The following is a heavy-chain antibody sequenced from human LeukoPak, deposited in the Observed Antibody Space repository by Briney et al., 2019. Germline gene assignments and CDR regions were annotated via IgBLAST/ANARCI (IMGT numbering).Heavy chain of an antibody. CDR3: AGGTTYITDY. CDR2: IKQDGSEK. CDR1: GFTFSSYL. V-gene: IGHV3-7*01. D-gene: IGHD2/OR15-2a*01. J-gene: IGHJ4*02. Sequence: GGSLGLSCAASGFTFSSYLMNWVSQAPGKGLEWVANIKQDGSEKNYVDSVKGRFTISRDNAKNSLFLQMNSLRAEDTAVYYCAGGTTYITDYWGQGTLVTVSS.